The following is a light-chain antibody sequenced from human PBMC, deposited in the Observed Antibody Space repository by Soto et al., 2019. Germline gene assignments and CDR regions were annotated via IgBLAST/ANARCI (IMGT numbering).Light chain of an antibody. J-gene: IGKJ3*01. CDR2: AAS. CDR1: ESIDNW. Sequence: DIQVTQSPSTLSASVGDAVTITCRASESIDNWLAWYQQKPGKAPKLLIFAASTLVRGVPSKFSGRGSGTEFTLTISSLQADDFATYYCQHYNSFSSFGPGTKVDIK. CDR3: QHYNSFSS. V-gene: IGKV1-5*01.